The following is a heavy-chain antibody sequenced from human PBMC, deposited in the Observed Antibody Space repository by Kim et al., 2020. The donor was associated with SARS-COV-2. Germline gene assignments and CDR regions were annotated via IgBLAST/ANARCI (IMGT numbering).Heavy chain of an antibody. CDR1: GFTFSSYA. Sequence: GGSLRLSCAASGFTFSSYAMHWVRQAPGKGLEWVAVISYDGSNKYYADSVKGRFTISRDNSKNTLYLQMNSLRAEDTAVYYCARGPSVSGWLDYWGQGTLVTVSS. D-gene: IGHD6-19*01. V-gene: IGHV3-30*04. CDR3: ARGPSVSGWLDY. CDR2: ISYDGSNK. J-gene: IGHJ4*02.